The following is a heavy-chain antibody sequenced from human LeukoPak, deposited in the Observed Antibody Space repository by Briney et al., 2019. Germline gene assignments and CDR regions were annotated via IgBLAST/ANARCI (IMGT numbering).Heavy chain of an antibody. J-gene: IGHJ5*02. V-gene: IGHV1-18*01. CDR2: ISAYNGNT. CDR3: ATLPHYGDIDP. Sequence: ASVRVSCKASGGTFSSYAISWVRQAPGQGLEWMGWISAYNGNTNYAQKLQGRVTMTTDTSTSTAYMELRSLRSDDTAVYYCATLPHYGDIDPWGQGTLVTVSS. D-gene: IGHD4/OR15-4a*01. CDR1: GGTFSSYA.